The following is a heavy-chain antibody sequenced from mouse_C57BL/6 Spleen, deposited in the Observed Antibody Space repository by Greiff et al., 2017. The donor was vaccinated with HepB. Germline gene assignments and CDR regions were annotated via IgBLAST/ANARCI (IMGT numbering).Heavy chain of an antibody. CDR2: IYPGDGDT. V-gene: IGHV1-82*01. D-gene: IGHD2-13*01. Sequence: VQVVESGPELVKPGASVKISCKASGYAFSSSWMNWVKQRPGKGLEWIGRIYPGDGDTNYNGKFKGKATLTADKSSSTAYMQLSSLTSEDSAVYFCARKVATSRAMDYWGQGTSVTVSS. CDR3: ARKVATSRAMDY. CDR1: GYAFSSSW. J-gene: IGHJ4*01.